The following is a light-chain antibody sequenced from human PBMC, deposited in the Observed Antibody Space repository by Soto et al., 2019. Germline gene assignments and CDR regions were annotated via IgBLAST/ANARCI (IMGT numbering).Light chain of an antibody. V-gene: IGKV1-5*03. J-gene: IGKJ1*01. CDR2: EAS. CDR1: HFISSL. Sequence: DIQVTQSPSTLSASVGDRITITCRASHFISSLLDWYQQKPGKAPKLLIYEASTLHSGVTSRFSGSVSGTEFTLTISSLQPDDGQTYYCQQYENFGQGTKVEI. CDR3: QQYEN.